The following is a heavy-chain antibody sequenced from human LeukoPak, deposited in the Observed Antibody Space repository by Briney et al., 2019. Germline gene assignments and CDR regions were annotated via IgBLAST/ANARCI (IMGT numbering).Heavy chain of an antibody. Sequence: PSETLSLTCTVSGGSISSSSYYWGWIRQPPGKGLEWIGSIYYSGSTYYNPSLKSRVTISVDTSKNPFSLQLSSVTAADTAVYYCARHEWELLSFDYWGQGTLVTVSS. CDR1: GGSISSSSYY. CDR3: ARHEWELLSFDY. D-gene: IGHD1-26*01. CDR2: IYYSGST. V-gene: IGHV4-39*01. J-gene: IGHJ4*02.